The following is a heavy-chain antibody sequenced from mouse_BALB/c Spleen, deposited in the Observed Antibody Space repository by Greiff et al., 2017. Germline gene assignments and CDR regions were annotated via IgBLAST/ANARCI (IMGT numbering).Heavy chain of an antibody. V-gene: IGHV1-87*01. D-gene: IGHD2-10*02. J-gene: IGHJ3*01. CDR3: ASGGYGNY. CDR1: GYTFTSYW. Sequence: VKLVESGAELARPGASVKLSCKASGYTFTSYWMQWVKQRPGQGLEWIGAIYPGDGDTRYTQKFKGKATLTADKSSSTAYMQLSSLASEDSAVYYCASGGYGNYWGQGTLVTVSA. CDR2: IYPGDGDT.